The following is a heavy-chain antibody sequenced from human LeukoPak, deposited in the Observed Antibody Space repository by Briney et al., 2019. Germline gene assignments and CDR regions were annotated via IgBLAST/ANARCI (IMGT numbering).Heavy chain of an antibody. D-gene: IGHD2-15*01. V-gene: IGHV1-2*02. CDR3: ARDRYCSGGSCYSNWFDP. J-gene: IGHJ5*02. CDR2: INPNSGGT. Sequence: ASVNVSCKASVYTFTGYYMHWVRQAPGQGLEWMGWINPNSGGTNYAQKFQGRVTMTRDTSISTAYMGLSRLRSDDTAVYYCARDRYCSGGSCYSNWFDPWGQGTLVTVSS. CDR1: VYTFTGYY.